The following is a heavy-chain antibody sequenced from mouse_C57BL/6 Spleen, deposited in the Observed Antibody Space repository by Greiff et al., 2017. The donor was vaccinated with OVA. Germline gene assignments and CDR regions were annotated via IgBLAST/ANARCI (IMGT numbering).Heavy chain of an antibody. D-gene: IGHD1-1*01. CDR2: IDPSDSET. CDR3: ARKDYGSSTGYFDV. Sequence: QVQLQQPGAELVRPGSSVKLSCKASGYTFTSYWMHWVKQRPIQGLEWIGNIDPSDSETHYNQQFKDKATLTVDKSSSTAYMQLSSLTSEDSAVYYCARKDYGSSTGYFDVWGTGTTVTVSS. CDR1: GYTFTSYW. J-gene: IGHJ1*03. V-gene: IGHV1-52*01.